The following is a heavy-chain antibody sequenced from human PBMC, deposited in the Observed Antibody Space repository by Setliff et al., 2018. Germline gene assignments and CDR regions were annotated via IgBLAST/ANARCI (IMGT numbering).Heavy chain of an antibody. CDR2: IYTSGST. J-gene: IGHJ3*02. V-gene: IGHV4-4*08. CDR3: VRVEAGYCSSTSCYVVGAFDI. CDR1: GGSISSNY. D-gene: IGHD2-2*03. Sequence: SETLSLTCTVSGGSISSNYWGWVRQPPVKGLEWIGYIYTSGSTNYNPSLKSRGTISVDTSRNQFSLKLSSVTAADTAVYYCVRVEAGYCSSTSCYVVGAFDIWGQGTMVT.